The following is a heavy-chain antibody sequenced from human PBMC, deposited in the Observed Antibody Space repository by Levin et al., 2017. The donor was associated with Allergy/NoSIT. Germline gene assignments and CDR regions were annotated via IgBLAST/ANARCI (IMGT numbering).Heavy chain of an antibody. CDR3: ARGHSTSPTSSVDN. Sequence: SETLSLTCAISGDSVSSNSVAWNWIRQSPSRGLEWLGRTYYRSKWYTDYVLSVRRRITIYADTSKNQFSLQLTSVTPEDTAVYYCARGHSTSPTSSVDNWGQGAHVAVSS. J-gene: IGHJ4*02. D-gene: IGHD2-2*01. V-gene: IGHV6-1*01. CDR2: TYYRSKWYT. CDR1: GDSVSSNSVA.